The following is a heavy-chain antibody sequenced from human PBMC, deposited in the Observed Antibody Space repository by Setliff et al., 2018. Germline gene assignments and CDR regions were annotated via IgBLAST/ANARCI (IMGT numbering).Heavy chain of an antibody. CDR3: ARGSQYQLPKHKGRVYNWFDP. D-gene: IGHD2-2*01. CDR2: IWYDGSNS. J-gene: IGHJ5*02. V-gene: IGHV3-33*01. Sequence: GGSLRLSCAASGFTFSSYGFHWVRQAPGKGLEWVAVIWYDGSNSYYADSVKGRFTISRDNSRNMLYVQMNSLRAEDTAVYYCARGSQYQLPKHKGRVYNWFDPWGQGTLVTVSS. CDR1: GFTFSSYG.